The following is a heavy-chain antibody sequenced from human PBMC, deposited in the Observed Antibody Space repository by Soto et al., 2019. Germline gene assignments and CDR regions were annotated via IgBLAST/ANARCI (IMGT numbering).Heavy chain of an antibody. D-gene: IGHD5-18*01. J-gene: IGHJ4*02. V-gene: IGHV1-69*06. Sequence: QVQLVQSGAEVKKPGSSVKVSCKASGGTFSSYAISWVRQSPEQGLEWMGGIIPVFGTGIYAQKFQGRVTITADKSTNTAYMELSSLRSEDTAVYFCARVGGTGGYTYGLDYWGQGTLVTVSS. CDR1: GGTFSSYA. CDR2: IIPVFGTG. CDR3: ARVGGTGGYTYGLDY.